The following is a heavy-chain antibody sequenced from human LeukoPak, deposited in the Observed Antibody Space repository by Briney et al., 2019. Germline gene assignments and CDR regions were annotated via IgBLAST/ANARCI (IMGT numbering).Heavy chain of an antibody. CDR3: ARDQSPHYYDSSGYGAFNL. D-gene: IGHD3-22*01. J-gene: IGHJ3*01. CDR1: GFAFNTFA. CDR2: ISASGSRT. Sequence: GGSRRLSCVPSGFAFNTFAMNWVRQAPGKGLEWVSGISASGSRTYYGNSVKGRFTISRDNSKNTLFLQMNNLRGEDTARYFCARDQSPHYYDSSGYGAFNLWGQGTMATVSS. V-gene: IGHV3-23*01.